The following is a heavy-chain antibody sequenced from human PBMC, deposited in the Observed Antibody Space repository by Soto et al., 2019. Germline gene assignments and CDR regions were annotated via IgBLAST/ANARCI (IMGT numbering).Heavy chain of an antibody. CDR2: IDPSDSYT. V-gene: IGHV5-10-1*01. D-gene: IGHD3-16*02. Sequence: RGESLKISCKGSGYSFTSYWISWVRQMPGKGLEWMGRIDPSDSYTNYSPSFQGHVTISADKSISTAYLQWSSLKASDTAMYYCARRGGVMITFGGVIESYYYYGMDVWGQGTTVTVSS. CDR1: GYSFTSYW. J-gene: IGHJ6*02. CDR3: ARRGGVMITFGGVIESYYYYGMDV.